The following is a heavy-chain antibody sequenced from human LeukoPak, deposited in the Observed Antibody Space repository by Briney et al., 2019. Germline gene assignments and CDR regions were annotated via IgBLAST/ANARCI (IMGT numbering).Heavy chain of an antibody. Sequence: GGSLRLSCAASGFPFKYAMSWVRQAPGKGLEWVSATSVSGDSTYYADSVKGRFIISRDNSKNSLYLQMNSLRAEDTAVYYCASFEGYCSSTSCPPSNWGQGTLVTVSS. CDR2: TSVSGDST. J-gene: IGHJ4*02. CDR1: GFPFKYA. V-gene: IGHV3-23*01. CDR3: ASFEGYCSSTSCPPSN. D-gene: IGHD2-2*01.